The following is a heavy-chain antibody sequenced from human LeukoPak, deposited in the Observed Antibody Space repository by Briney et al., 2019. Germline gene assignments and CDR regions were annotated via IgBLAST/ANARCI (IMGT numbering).Heavy chain of an antibody. CDR2: IYYSGST. D-gene: IGHD3-10*01. CDR1: GGSIGSYY. J-gene: IGHJ4*02. CDR3: ARGGRFGEFIDY. V-gene: IGHV4-59*01. Sequence: PSETLSLTCTVSGGSIGSYYWSWIRQPPGKGLEWIGYIYYSGSTNYNPSLKSRVTISVDTSKNQFSLKLSPVTAADTAVYYCARGGRFGEFIDYWGQGTLVTVSS.